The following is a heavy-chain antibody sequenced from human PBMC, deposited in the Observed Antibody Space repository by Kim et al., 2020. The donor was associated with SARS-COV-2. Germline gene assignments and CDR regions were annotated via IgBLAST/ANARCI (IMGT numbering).Heavy chain of an antibody. Sequence: DSVKRRFTIPRDNAKNSLYLQMNSLRAEDTAVYYCARDRGDGYNAGAFDIWGQGTMVTVSS. D-gene: IGHD5-12*01. J-gene: IGHJ3*02. V-gene: IGHV3-21*01. CDR3: ARDRGDGYNAGAFDI.